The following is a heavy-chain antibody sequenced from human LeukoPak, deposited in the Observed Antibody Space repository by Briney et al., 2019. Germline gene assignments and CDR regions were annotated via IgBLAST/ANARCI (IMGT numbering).Heavy chain of an antibody. CDR3: AGGYYYMDV. D-gene: IGHD3-16*01. CDR2: IYHSGST. V-gene: IGHV4-38-2*02. Sequence: SETLSLTCTVSGYSISSGYYWGWIRQPPGKGLEWIGSIYHSGSTYYNPSLKSRVTISVDTSKNQFSLKLSSVTAADTAVYYCAGGYYYMDVWGKGTTVTISS. CDR1: GYSISSGYY. J-gene: IGHJ6*03.